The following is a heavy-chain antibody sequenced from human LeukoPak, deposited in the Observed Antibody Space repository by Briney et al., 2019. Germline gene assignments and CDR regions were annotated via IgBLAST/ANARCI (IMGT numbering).Heavy chain of an antibody. CDR1: GFTFTDYW. Sequence: PGGSLRLSCAASGFTFTDYWMSWVRQAPGKGLEWVANIKQDGSEKHYVDSVKGRFTLSRDNAKNSLYLQMNSLRAEDTAVYYCARNRRAVGGATQGWFDPWGQGTLVIVSS. V-gene: IGHV3-7*01. J-gene: IGHJ5*02. CDR3: ARNRRAVGGATQGWFDP. D-gene: IGHD2-15*01. CDR2: IKQDGSEK.